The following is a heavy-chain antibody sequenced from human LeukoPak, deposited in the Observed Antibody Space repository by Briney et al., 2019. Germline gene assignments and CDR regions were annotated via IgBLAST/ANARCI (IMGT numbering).Heavy chain of an antibody. V-gene: IGHV3-9*01. CDR2: ITWDGYKI. J-gene: IGHJ4*02. Sequence: PGGSLRLSCEASGFIFDDCVMYWVRQSPGKGLEWVSGITWDGYKIDYVDSVKGRFTISRDNARNSLFLQMNRVRVEDTAFYYCVKGYSSSWSGYFDSWGQGTLVTVAS. CDR1: GFIFDDCV. CDR3: VKGYSSSWSGYFDS. D-gene: IGHD5-18*01.